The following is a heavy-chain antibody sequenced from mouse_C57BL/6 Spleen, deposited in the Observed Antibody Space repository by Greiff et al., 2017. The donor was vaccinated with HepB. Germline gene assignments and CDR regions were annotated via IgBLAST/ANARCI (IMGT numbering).Heavy chain of an antibody. V-gene: IGHV5-9-1*02. Sequence: EVQLVESGEGLVKPGGSLKLSCAASGFTFSSYAMSWVRQTPEKRLEWVAYISSGGDYIYYADTVKGRFTISRDTARNTLYLQMSSLKSEDTAMYYCTRDHDGYYWYFDVWGTGTTVTVSS. D-gene: IGHD2-3*01. CDR3: TRDHDGYYWYFDV. CDR1: GFTFSSYA. J-gene: IGHJ1*03. CDR2: ISSGGDYI.